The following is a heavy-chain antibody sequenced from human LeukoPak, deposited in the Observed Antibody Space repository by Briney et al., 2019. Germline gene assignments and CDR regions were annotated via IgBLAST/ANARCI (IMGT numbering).Heavy chain of an antibody. V-gene: IGHV3-33*01. J-gene: IGHJ2*01. CDR3: ARVVSYYGSSYRLLDL. D-gene: IGHD3-10*01. CDR2: IWFDGSNK. Sequence: GRSLRLSCEASGFSFSTYGIHWVRQAPGKGLEWVALIWFDGSNKHYADSVKGRFTISRDNSKNTMYLQMDSLRAEDTAVYYCARVVSYYGSSYRLLDLWGRGTLVTVSS. CDR1: GFSFSTYG.